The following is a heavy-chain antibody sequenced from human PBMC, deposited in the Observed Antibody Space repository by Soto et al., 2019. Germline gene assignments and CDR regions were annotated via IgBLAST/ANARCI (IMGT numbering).Heavy chain of an antibody. CDR1: GGSISSGGYY. Sequence: SETLSLTCTVSGGSISSGGYYWSWIRQHPGKGLEWIGYIYYSGSTYYNPSLKSRVTISVDTSKNQFSLKLSSVTAADTAVYYCARDLGVAATHWFDPWGQGTLVTVSS. J-gene: IGHJ5*02. CDR3: ARDLGVAATHWFDP. D-gene: IGHD2-15*01. V-gene: IGHV4-31*03. CDR2: IYYSGST.